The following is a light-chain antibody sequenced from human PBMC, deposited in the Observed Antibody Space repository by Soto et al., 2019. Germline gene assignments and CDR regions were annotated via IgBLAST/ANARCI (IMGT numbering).Light chain of an antibody. J-gene: IGKJ1*01. V-gene: IGKV3-20*01. CDR3: QQYGSSPPEKT. CDR1: QSVSSNY. CDR2: GAS. Sequence: EIVWTQSPGTLSLSPGERATLSCRASQSVSSNYLAWYQQKPGQAPRLLIYGASSRATGIPDRFSGSGSGTDFTLTISSLEPEDFAVYYCQQYGSSPPEKTFGQGTKVEI.